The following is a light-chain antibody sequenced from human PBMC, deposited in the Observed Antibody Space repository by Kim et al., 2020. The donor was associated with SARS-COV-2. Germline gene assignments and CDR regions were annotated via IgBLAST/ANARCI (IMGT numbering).Light chain of an antibody. CDR3: QQFGSSPYT. Sequence: EIVLTQSPGTLSVSPGERATLSCRASQTINSKYLGWYQQKPGQAPRLLIYGASTRATGIPDRFSGSGSGADFTLTISRLEPEDFAVYYCQQFGSSPYTFGQGTKVDIK. CDR2: GAS. J-gene: IGKJ2*01. V-gene: IGKV3-20*01. CDR1: QTINSKY.